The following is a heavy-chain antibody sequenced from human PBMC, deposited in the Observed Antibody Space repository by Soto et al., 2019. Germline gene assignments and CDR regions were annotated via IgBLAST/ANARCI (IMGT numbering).Heavy chain of an antibody. CDR1: GFTFSSYA. CDR3: AKDSGSIFGVVLGRLNWFDP. D-gene: IGHD3-3*01. V-gene: IGHV3-23*01. J-gene: IGHJ5*02. CDR2: ISGSGGST. Sequence: GGSLRLSCAASGFTFSSYAMSWVRQAPGKGLEWVSAISGSGGSTYYADSVKGRFTISRDNSKNTLYLQMNSLRAEDTAVYYCAKDSGSIFGVVLGRLNWFDPWGQGTLVTVSS.